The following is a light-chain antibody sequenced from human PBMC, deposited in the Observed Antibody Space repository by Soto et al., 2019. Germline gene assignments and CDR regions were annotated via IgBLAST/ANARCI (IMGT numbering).Light chain of an antibody. CDR3: SSYTSSSTPLV. CDR1: SSDVGDYDF. Sequence: QSVLTQPASVSGSPGQSITISCTGASSDVGDYDFVSWYLQHPGKVPKLIIYEVTKRPSGVSARFSGSKSGNTASLTISGLQAEDEADYYCSSYTSSSTPLVFGTGTKVTVL. V-gene: IGLV2-14*01. J-gene: IGLJ1*01. CDR2: EVT.